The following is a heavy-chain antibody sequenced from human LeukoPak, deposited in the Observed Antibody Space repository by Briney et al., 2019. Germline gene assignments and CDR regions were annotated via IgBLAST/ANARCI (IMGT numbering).Heavy chain of an antibody. CDR3: ARLVGRGTTNDY. J-gene: IGHJ4*02. Sequence: PSETLSLTCAVYGGSFSGYYWSWIRQPPGKGLEWIGEINHSGSTNYNPSLESRVTISVDTSKNQFSLKLSSVTAADTAVYYCARLVGRGTTNDYWGQGTLVTVSS. D-gene: IGHD3-10*01. CDR2: INHSGST. V-gene: IGHV4-34*01. CDR1: GGSFSGYY.